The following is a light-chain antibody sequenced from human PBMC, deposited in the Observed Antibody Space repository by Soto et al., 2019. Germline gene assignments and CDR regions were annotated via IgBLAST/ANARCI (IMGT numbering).Light chain of an antibody. CDR3: QQRSNWPPIFT. CDR2: DAS. CDR1: QSVSTY. V-gene: IGKV3-11*01. Sequence: EIVLTQSPASLSLSPGERATLSCRASQSVSTYLAWYRQKPGQAPRLLIYDASNRATGIPARFSGSGSGTDFTLTISNLEPEDFAVYYCQQRSNWPPIFTFGPGTKVDIK. J-gene: IGKJ3*01.